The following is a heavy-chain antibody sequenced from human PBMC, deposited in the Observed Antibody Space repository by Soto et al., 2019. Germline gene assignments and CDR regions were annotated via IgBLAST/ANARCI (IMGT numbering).Heavy chain of an antibody. V-gene: IGHV1-69*01. D-gene: IGHD6-19*01. CDR1: GGTFSSYA. Sequence: QVQLVQSGAEVKKPGSSVKVSCKASGGTFSSYAISWVRQAPGQGLEWMGGIIPIFGTANYAQKFQGRVTITGDVSTSKAYMELSSLRCEDTAVYYCASKSGDDYRGISSGWYVYYYYGMDVCGQGTTVIVSS. CDR3: ASKSGDDYRGISSGWYVYYYYGMDV. J-gene: IGHJ6*02. CDR2: IIPIFGTA.